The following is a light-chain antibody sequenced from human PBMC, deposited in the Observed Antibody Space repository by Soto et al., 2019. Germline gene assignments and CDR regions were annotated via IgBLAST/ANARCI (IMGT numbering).Light chain of an antibody. CDR1: QSISSW. Sequence: DIQMTQSPSTLSASVVDRFTITCLASQSISSWLAWYQQKPGKAPKLLIYDASSLESGVPSRFSGSGSGTEFTLTISSLQPDDFATYYCQQYNSYAWTFGQGTKVDI. CDR2: DAS. V-gene: IGKV1-5*01. J-gene: IGKJ1*01. CDR3: QQYNSYAWT.